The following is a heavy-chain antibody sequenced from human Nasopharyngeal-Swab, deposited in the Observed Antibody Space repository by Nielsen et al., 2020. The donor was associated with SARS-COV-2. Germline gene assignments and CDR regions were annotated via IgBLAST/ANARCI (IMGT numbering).Heavy chain of an antibody. CDR3: ARRVARAPRHEGDYYYGMDV. D-gene: IGHD3-16*01. J-gene: IGHJ6*02. Sequence: WIRQPPGKGLEWIGSIYYSGSTYSNPSLKSRVPISVDTSKNQFSLKMSSVTAADTAVYYYARRVARAPRHEGDYYYGMDVWGQGTTVTVSS. V-gene: IGHV4-39*01. CDR2: IYYSGST.